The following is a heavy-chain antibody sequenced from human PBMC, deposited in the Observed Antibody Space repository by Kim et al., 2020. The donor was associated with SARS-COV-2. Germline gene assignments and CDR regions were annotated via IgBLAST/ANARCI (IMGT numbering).Heavy chain of an antibody. CDR2: INPSGGST. Sequence: ASVKVSCKASGYTFTSYYMHWVRQAPGQGLEWMGIINPSGGSTSYAQKFQGRVTMTRDTSTSTVYMELSSLRSEDTAVYYCARHFSYSSSWYRFGFDYWGQGGVVTVSS. CDR1: GYTFTSYY. CDR3: ARHFSYSSSWYRFGFDY. D-gene: IGHD6-13*01. J-gene: IGHJ4*02. V-gene: IGHV1-46*01.